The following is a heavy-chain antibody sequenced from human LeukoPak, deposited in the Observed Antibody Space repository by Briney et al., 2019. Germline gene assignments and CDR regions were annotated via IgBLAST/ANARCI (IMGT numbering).Heavy chain of an antibody. CDR1: GYTFTTYG. V-gene: IGHV1-18*01. Sequence: ASVKVSCKASGYTFTTYGISWVRQAPGQGLEWIGWISAYIGNTNYAQKFQGRVTMTTDTSTNTAYMELRSLKSDDTAVYYCARGEIVVVPAAMEAYYYMDVWGKGTTVTVSS. CDR3: ARGEIVVVPAAMEAYYYMDV. J-gene: IGHJ6*03. CDR2: ISAYIGNT. D-gene: IGHD2-2*01.